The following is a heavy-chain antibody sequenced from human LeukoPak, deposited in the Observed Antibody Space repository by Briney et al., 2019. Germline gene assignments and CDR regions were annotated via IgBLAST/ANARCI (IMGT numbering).Heavy chain of an antibody. D-gene: IGHD3/OR15-3a*01. CDR1: GDSISCSNSY. CDR2: IYYSGNT. Sequence: SETLSLTCIVSGDSISCSNSYWGWIRQPPGKGLEWIGSIYYSGNTYYNASLKSRVSISVDTSKNHFSLRLTSVTAADTAVYYCAGQTGSGLFILPGGQGTLVTVSS. CDR3: AGQTGSGLFILP. J-gene: IGHJ4*02. V-gene: IGHV4-39*01.